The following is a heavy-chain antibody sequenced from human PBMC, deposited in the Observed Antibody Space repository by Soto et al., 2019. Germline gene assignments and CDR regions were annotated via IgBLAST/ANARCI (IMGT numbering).Heavy chain of an antibody. Sequence: EVQLVESGGGLVKPGGSLRLSCAASGFTFSSYSMNWVRQAPGKGLEWVSSISSSSSYIYYADSVKGRFTISRDNAKNSLTLQMNSLRAGATAVYYYAKDWPDGSFDYRGQGTLVTVSS. D-gene: IGHD6-25*01. J-gene: IGHJ4*02. CDR1: GFTFSSYS. V-gene: IGHV3-21*01. CDR3: AKDWPDGSFDY. CDR2: ISSSSSYI.